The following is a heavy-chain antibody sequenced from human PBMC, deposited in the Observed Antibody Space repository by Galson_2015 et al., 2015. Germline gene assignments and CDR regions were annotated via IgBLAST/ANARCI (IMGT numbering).Heavy chain of an antibody. J-gene: IGHJ4*02. CDR3: AKRGGSDSTGTFDD. D-gene: IGHD1-26*01. Sequence: SLRLSCAASGFTFSSYAMNWVRQAPGKGLGWVSAISASGTTTFYADSVEGRFAISRDDSKSTLYLQMNSLRAEDTAVYYCAKRGGSDSTGTFDDWGQGTLVTVSS. CDR1: GFTFSSYA. V-gene: IGHV3-23*01. CDR2: ISASGTTT.